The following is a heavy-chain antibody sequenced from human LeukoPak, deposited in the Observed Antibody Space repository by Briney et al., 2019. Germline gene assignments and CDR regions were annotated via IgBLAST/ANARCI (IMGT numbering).Heavy chain of an antibody. CDR2: IYSGGST. V-gene: IGHV3-66*02. J-gene: IGHJ6*03. D-gene: IGHD3-3*01. CDR3: ATWNPPITIFGVVITAYYYYYMDV. Sequence: PGGSLRLSCAASGFTVSSNYMSWVRQAPGKGLEWVSVIYSGGSTYYADSVKGRFTICRDNSKNTLYLQMNSLRAEDTAVYYCATWNPPITIFGVVITAYYYYYMDVWGKGTTVTVSS. CDR1: GFTVSSNY.